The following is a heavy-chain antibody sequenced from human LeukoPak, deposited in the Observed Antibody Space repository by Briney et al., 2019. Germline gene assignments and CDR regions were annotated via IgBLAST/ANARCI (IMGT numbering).Heavy chain of an antibody. CDR2: ISDNGGST. D-gene: IGHD3/OR15-3a*01. J-gene: IGHJ1*01. CDR1: GFTFSSYA. V-gene: IGHV3-23*01. Sequence: GGSLRLSCAASGFTFSSYAMSWVRQAPGKGLEWVSSISDNGGSTYSADSVKGRFTISRDNSKNTLYLQMNSLRAEDTAVYYCAREFGLITSHWGQGALVTVSS. CDR3: AREFGLITSH.